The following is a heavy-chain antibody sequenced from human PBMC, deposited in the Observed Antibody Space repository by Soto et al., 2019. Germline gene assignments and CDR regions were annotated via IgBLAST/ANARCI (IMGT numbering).Heavy chain of an antibody. CDR2: IYPGDSDT. D-gene: IGHD6-19*01. Sequence: PGESLKISCKGSGYTFSSYWIGWVRQMPGKGLEWMGIIYPGDSDTRYSPSFQGQVTISVDKSVRTAYVQWSSLTASDTAMYYCARIQQWLIPPDHWGQGTQVTVSS. V-gene: IGHV5-51*01. J-gene: IGHJ4*02. CDR3: ARIQQWLIPPDH. CDR1: GYTFSSYW.